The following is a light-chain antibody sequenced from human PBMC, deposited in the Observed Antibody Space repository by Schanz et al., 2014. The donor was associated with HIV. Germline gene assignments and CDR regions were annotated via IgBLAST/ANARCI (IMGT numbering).Light chain of an antibody. Sequence: DIQMTQSPSSQSASVGDRVTITCRASQDIGNDLGWYQQKPGQAPKRLIYAASKLQSGVPSRFIGSGSGTEFTLTISSLQPEDFATYYCQQYDTYPYTFGQGTTLDLK. CDR1: QDIGND. J-gene: IGKJ2*01. CDR2: AAS. V-gene: IGKV1-17*01. CDR3: QQYDTYPYT.